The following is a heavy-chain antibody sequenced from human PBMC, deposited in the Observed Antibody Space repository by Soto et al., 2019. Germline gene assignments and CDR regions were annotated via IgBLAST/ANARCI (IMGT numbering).Heavy chain of an antibody. D-gene: IGHD1-7*01. CDR2: IYWDDDK. CDR1: GFSLTSSGLG. J-gene: IGHJ4*02. V-gene: IGHV2-5*02. CDR3: AHRLTRYTWTYGLFDY. Sequence: SGATLVSPTQTLTLTCTCHGFSLTSSGLGEGWIRQPPGKALEWLAVIYWDDDKRYSPSLKSRVNITKDTYKNQVVLTMTNMDPVDTGTYYCAHRLTRYTWTYGLFDYWGQGTLVTVSS.